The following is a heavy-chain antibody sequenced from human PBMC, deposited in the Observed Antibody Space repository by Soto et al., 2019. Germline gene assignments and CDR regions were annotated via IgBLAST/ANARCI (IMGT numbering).Heavy chain of an antibody. CDR2: IYYSRST. Sequence: SETLSLTCTVSGGSISSYYWSWIRQPPGKGLEWIGYIYYSRSTNYNPSLKSRVTISVDTSKNQFSLKLSSVTAADTAVYYCARVRKGAYYYYMDVWGKGTTVTVSS. J-gene: IGHJ6*03. D-gene: IGHD3-16*01. CDR3: ARVRKGAYYYYMDV. V-gene: IGHV4-59*01. CDR1: GGSISSYY.